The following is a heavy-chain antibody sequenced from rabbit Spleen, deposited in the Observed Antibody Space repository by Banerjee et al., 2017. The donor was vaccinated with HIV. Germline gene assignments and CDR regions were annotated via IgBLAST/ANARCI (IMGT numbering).Heavy chain of an antibody. J-gene: IGHJ4*01. CDR1: GFSFTGGYD. Sequence: QEQLVESRGGLVKPGGSLTLTCTASGFSFTGGYDMCWVRQAPEKGLELIACIDAGSSGNTYYASWAKGRFTISKASSTTVTLQMTSLTAADTATYFCARDDYNNDYRSYFGLWGPGTLVTVS. CDR2: IDAGSSGNT. CDR3: ARDDYNNDYRSYFGL. D-gene: IGHD2-1*01. V-gene: IGHV1S45*01.